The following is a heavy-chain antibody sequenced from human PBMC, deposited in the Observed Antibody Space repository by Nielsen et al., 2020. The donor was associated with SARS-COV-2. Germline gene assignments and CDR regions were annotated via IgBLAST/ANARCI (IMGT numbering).Heavy chain of an antibody. Sequence: GESLKISCAASGFSFAEYGMHWVRQAPGKGPEWVAVTSYDGGFKDYGNSVKGRFTVSRDNSQNMLYLQMNRLRPEDTAVYYCAKVYLSGSYRPSREAFDVWGQGTKVTVSS. CDR1: GFSFAEYG. J-gene: IGHJ3*01. D-gene: IGHD1-26*01. V-gene: IGHV3-30*18. CDR2: TSYDGGFK. CDR3: AKVYLSGSYRPSREAFDV.